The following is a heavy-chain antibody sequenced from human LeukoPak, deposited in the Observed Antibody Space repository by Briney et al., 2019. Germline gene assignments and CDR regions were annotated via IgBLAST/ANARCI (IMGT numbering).Heavy chain of an antibody. D-gene: IGHD4-11*01. V-gene: IGHV3-23*01. CDR3: AKDRGYSMGNFDY. Sequence: GGSLRLSCAAPGFTFSSYAMSWVRQAPGKGLEWVSGISGSGGSTYYADSVKGRFTISRDNSKNMLYLQMNSLRAEDTAVYYCAKDRGYSMGNFDYWGQGTLVTVSS. J-gene: IGHJ4*02. CDR1: GFTFSSYA. CDR2: ISGSGGST.